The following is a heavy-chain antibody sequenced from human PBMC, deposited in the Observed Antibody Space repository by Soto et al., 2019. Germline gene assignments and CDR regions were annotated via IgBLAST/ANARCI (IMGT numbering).Heavy chain of an antibody. D-gene: IGHD5-12*01. CDR1: GDTFNDYY. CDR2: INPNGGVT. V-gene: IGHV1-2*04. Sequence: ASVKVSCKSSGDTFNDYYIHWLRQAPGQGLEWMGWINPNGGVTKYAQKFQGWVTMTRDTSIRTVYMQLSRLRSDDTAVYYCARESGGATATLDYYYFYMDVWGTGTTVTVSS. CDR3: ARESGGATATLDYYYFYMDV. J-gene: IGHJ6*03.